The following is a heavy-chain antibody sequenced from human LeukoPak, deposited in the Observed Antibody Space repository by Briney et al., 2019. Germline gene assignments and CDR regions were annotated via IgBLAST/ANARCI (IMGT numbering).Heavy chain of an antibody. D-gene: IGHD3-22*01. Sequence: GGSLRLSCAASGFTFSSYSMNWVRQAPGKGLEWVSSISSGSSYIYYADSVKGRFTISRGNAKNSLYLQMNSQRAEDTAVYYCARASDSSGYYSYFDHWGQGTLVTVSS. J-gene: IGHJ1*01. V-gene: IGHV3-21*01. CDR3: ARASDSSGYYSYFDH. CDR1: GFTFSSYS. CDR2: ISSGSSYI.